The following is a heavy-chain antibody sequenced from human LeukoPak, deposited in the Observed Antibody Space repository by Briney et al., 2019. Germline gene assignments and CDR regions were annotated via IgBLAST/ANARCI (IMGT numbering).Heavy chain of an antibody. J-gene: IGHJ4*02. Sequence: GGSLRLSCAASGFTFSDHYMDWVRQAPGQELEWVGRIRNKAKSYTTDYAASVRGRFTISRDDSKNSVYLQVNSLKAEDTAVYYCARVSSGTSSKTFDYWGQGTLVTVSS. CDR3: ARVSSGTSSKTFDY. V-gene: IGHV3-72*01. CDR2: IRNKAKSYTT. CDR1: GFTFSDHY. D-gene: IGHD5-12*01.